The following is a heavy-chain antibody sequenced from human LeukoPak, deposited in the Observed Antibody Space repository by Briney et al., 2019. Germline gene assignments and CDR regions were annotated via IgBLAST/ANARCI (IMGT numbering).Heavy chain of an antibody. CDR2: IYPVDSDT. J-gene: IGHJ6*02. CDR1: GYSFTFTKNW. D-gene: IGHD4-17*01. Sequence: GESLKISCKASGYSFTFTKNWISWVRQVPGKGLEWMGTIYPVDSDTRYNPSFQGQVTISVDKSISTTYLQWSSLKASDTAIYYCARHLATVTASRQYYYYGMDVWGQGTTVTVSS. V-gene: IGHV5-51*01. CDR3: ARHLATVTASRQYYYYGMDV.